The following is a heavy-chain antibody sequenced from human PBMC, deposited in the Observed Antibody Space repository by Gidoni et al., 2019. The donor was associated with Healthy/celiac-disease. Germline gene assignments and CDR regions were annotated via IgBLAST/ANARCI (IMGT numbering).Heavy chain of an antibody. CDR2: IGTAGDT. CDR3: ARALNDILTGYYGAFDI. J-gene: IGHJ3*02. D-gene: IGHD3-9*01. Sequence: EVQLVESGGGLVQPGGSLRFSCSASGFPFSRYDMRWVRQATGKGLEWVSAIGTAGDTYYPGSVQGRFTISREKAKNSLYLQMNSLRAGDTAVYYCARALNDILTGYYGAFDIWGQGTMVTVSS. V-gene: IGHV3-13*01. CDR1: GFPFSRYD.